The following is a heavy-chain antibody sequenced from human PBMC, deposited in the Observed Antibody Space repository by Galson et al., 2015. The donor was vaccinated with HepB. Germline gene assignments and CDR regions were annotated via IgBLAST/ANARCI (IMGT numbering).Heavy chain of an antibody. CDR3: ATGAIGYCSSTSCSGWFDP. D-gene: IGHD2-2*01. CDR2: INPSGGST. CDR1: GYTFTSYY. J-gene: IGHJ5*02. V-gene: IGHV1-46*03. Sequence: SCKASGYTFTSYYVHWVRQAPGQGLEWMGIINPSGGSTSYAQKFQGRVTMTRDTSTSTVYMELSSLRSEDTAVYYCATGAIGYCSSTSCSGWFDPWGQGTLVTVSS.